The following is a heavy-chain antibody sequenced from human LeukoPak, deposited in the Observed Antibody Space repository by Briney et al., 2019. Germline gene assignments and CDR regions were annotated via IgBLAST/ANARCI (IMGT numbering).Heavy chain of an antibody. J-gene: IGHJ2*01. CDR3: ASAASGGVWYLDL. CDR2: VYYSGST. Sequence: PSETLSLTCTVSTASISDYYWSWIRQPPGKGLEWSGYVYYSGSTSYNPALKSRVTISLDTSKNQFSLKLSSVTAADTAVYYCASAASGGVWYLDLWGRGTLVTVSS. D-gene: IGHD3-16*01. CDR1: TASISDYY. V-gene: IGHV4-59*08.